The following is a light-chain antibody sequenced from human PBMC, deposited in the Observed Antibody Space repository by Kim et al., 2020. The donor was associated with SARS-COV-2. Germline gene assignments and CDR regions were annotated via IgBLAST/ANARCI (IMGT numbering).Light chain of an antibody. CDR3: QQFNNFPIT. CDR2: DAS. V-gene: IGKV1D-13*01. Sequence: AIQLTQSPSSLSASVGDRVTITCRTSQGIGSALAWYQQKPGKAPKVLIYDASSLGSGVPPRFSGSGSGTDFTLTISSLQPEDFATYFCQQFNNFPITFGQGTRLEIK. CDR1: QGIGSA. J-gene: IGKJ5*01.